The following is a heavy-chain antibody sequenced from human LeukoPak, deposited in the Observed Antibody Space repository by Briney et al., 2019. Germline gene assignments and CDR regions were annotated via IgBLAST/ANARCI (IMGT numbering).Heavy chain of an antibody. J-gene: IGHJ4*02. V-gene: IGHV3-30*18. Sequence: GGSLRLSCAASGFTFSNYGMHWGRQAPGKGLEWVAVISYDGTNKCYADSVKGRFTISRDYPKNTLFLQMSSLRAEDTAVYYCAKGRYSSTWCSDHWGQGTLVTVSS. CDR1: GFTFSNYG. CDR3: AKGRYSSTWCSDH. D-gene: IGHD6-13*01. CDR2: ISYDGTNK.